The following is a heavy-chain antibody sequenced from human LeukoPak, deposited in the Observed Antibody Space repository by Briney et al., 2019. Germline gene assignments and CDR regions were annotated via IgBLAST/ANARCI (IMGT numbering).Heavy chain of an antibody. CDR3: VRGGPSTWS. CDR1: GFTFNNAW. D-gene: IGHD2-15*01. J-gene: IGHJ5*02. Sequence: GGSLRLSCAVSGFTFNNAWMSWVRQVPGRGPVWVSRINHDGSDTIYADSVRGRFTISRDDAKNTLYLQMNNLRAEDTAVYYCVRGGPSTWSWGQGTLVTVSS. V-gene: IGHV3-74*01. CDR2: INHDGSDT.